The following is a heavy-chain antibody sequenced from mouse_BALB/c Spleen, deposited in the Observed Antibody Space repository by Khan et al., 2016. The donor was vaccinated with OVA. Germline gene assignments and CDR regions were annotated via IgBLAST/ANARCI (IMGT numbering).Heavy chain of an antibody. Sequence: EAQLQDSGPGLVKPSQSLSLTCTVTGYSITSGYGWNWILQLPGNKLVWLGHISYTGSTNYNSSLKSRISITRDTSKNQFFLQLNSVTTEDTATYYCARTARIKYWGQGTTLKVS. V-gene: IGHV3-2*02. D-gene: IGHD3-3*01. CDR1: GYSITSGYG. J-gene: IGHJ2*01. CDR2: ISYTGST. CDR3: ARTARIKY.